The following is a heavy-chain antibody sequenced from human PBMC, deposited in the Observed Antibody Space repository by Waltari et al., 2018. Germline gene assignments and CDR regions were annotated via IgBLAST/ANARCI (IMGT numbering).Heavy chain of an antibody. D-gene: IGHD1-26*01. V-gene: IGHV3-7*01. CDR3: ARLAVWVAQEDF. CDR1: GFTFRNYW. J-gene: IGHJ4*02. CDR2: IKQEGSAK. Sequence: EVQLVESGGGLVQPGGSLRLSCAASGFTFRNYWMTWVRQAPGKGLEWVANIKQEGSAKYYVDSVKGRFTISRDNARNSLFLQMDSLRAEDTAVYYCARLAVWVAQEDFWGQGTLVTVSS.